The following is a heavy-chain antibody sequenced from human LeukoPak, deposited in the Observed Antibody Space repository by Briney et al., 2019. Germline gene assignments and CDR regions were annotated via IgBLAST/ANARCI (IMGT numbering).Heavy chain of an antibody. D-gene: IGHD2-15*01. Sequence: GGSLRLSCAASGFTFSSYAMSWVRQAPGKGLEWVSAIVGSGDNTYYADSVRGRFTISRDNSKNTLYLRMNSLRAEDTAVYYCAKRSALAAPERYFDYWGQGTLVTVSS. J-gene: IGHJ4*02. CDR2: IVGSGDNT. CDR3: AKRSALAAPERYFDY. V-gene: IGHV3-23*01. CDR1: GFTFSSYA.